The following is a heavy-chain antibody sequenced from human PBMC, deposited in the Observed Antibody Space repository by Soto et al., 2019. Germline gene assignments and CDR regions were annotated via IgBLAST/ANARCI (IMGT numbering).Heavy chain of an antibody. Sequence: GGSLRLSCAASVFTFSSYGMHWVRQAPGKGLEWVAVISYDGSNKYYADSVKGRFTISRDNSKNTLYLQMNSLRAEDTAVYYCAKDFSRHTYYDILPGYLSEYYGMHVWCQATTVTLSS. J-gene: IGHJ6*02. D-gene: IGHD3-9*01. CDR2: ISYDGSNK. V-gene: IGHV3-30*18. CDR3: AKDFSRHTYYDILPGYLSEYYGMHV. CDR1: VFTFSSYG.